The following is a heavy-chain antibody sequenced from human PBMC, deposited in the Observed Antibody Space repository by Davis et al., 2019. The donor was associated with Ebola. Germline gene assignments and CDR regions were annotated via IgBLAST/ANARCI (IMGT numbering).Heavy chain of an antibody. CDR1: GYTFTTYG. V-gene: IGHV1-18*01. CDR2: ISAYNGNT. J-gene: IGHJ4*02. Sequence: ASVKVSCKASGYTFTTYGISWVRQAPGRGLEWMGWISAYNGNTNYAQKLQGRVTMTTDTSTSTAYMELRSLRSDDTAVYYCARDSKWIQLWFVDYWGQGTLVTVSS. D-gene: IGHD5-18*01. CDR3: ARDSKWIQLWFVDY.